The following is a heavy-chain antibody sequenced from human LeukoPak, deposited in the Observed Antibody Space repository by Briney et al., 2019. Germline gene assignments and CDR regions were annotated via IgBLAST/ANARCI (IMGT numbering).Heavy chain of an antibody. V-gene: IGHV4-59*01. D-gene: IGHD6-19*01. CDR3: AREGRVAGTGGEFDY. CDR2: IYYSGST. CDR1: GGSINNYF. Sequence: SETLSLTCTVSGGSINNYFWSWIRQSSGKGLEWIGYIYYSGSTNYNPSLKSRVTISLDTSKNQFSLKLSSVTSADTAVYYCAREGRVAGTGGEFDYWGQGTLVTVSS. J-gene: IGHJ4*02.